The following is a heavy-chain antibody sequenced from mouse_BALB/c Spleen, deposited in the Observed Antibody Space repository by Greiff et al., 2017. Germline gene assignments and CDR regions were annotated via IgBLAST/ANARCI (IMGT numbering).Heavy chain of an antibody. D-gene: IGHD4-1*01. CDR1: GFSLTSYG. CDR2: IWAGGST. V-gene: IGHV2-9*02. Sequence: VKLVESGPGLVAPSQSLSITCTVSGFSLTSYGVHWVRQPPGKGLEWLGVIWAGGSTNYNSALMSRLSISKDNSKSQVFLKMNSLQTDDTAMYYCGGGDNWFAWVAYWGQGTLVTVSA. J-gene: IGHJ3*01. CDR3: GGGDNWFAWVAY.